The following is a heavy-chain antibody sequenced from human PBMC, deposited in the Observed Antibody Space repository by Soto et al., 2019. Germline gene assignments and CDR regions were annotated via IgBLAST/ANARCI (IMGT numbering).Heavy chain of an antibody. CDR1: GYTFTSYG. V-gene: IGHV1-18*01. J-gene: IGHJ6*02. D-gene: IGHD3-3*01. CDR3: ASDRYYAFWSGYNGSYGLDV. CDR2: ISAYNGNT. Sequence: GASVKVSCKASGYTFTSYGISWVRQAPGQGLEWMGWISAYNGNTNYAQKLQGRVTMTTDTSTSTAYMELRSLRSDDTAVYYCASDRYYAFWSGYNGSYGLDVWGQGTTVTVSS.